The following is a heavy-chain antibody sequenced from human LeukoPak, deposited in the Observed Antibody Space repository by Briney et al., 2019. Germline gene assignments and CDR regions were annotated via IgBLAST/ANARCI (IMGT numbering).Heavy chain of an antibody. CDR2: IGDSGTPI. CDR1: GFTFSNAW. J-gene: IGHJ4*02. D-gene: IGHD4/OR15-4a*01. CDR3: ARDRRPSVYGGLDN. Sequence: GGSLRLSCAASGFTFSNAWMSWVRQAPGKGLEWVSYIGDSGTPIYYADSVKGRFTVSRDNAKNSLFLQMDSLRAEDTTVYYCARDRRPSVYGGLDNWGQGTLVTVSS. V-gene: IGHV3-11*04.